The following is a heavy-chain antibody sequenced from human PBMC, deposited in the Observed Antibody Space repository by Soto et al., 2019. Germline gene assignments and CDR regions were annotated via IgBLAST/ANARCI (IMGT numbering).Heavy chain of an antibody. CDR3: ERTYDSNGYANEFNY. Sequence: QVVLQESGPGLEQPSETLSLTCSVSGRSITSYYWSWVRQPPGKGLEWIGYIYDNGITSQNPSLKSRVTMSADPSQNHFSLKLTTVTGSDTAVYYCERTYDSNGYANEFNYWGQGILGTVTA. CDR1: GRSITSYY. J-gene: IGHJ4*02. CDR2: IYDNGIT. V-gene: IGHV4-4*09. D-gene: IGHD3-22*01.